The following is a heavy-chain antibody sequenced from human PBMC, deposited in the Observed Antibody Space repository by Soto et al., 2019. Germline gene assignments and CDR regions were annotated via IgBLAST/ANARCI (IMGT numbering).Heavy chain of an antibody. CDR1: GYTFTSYD. V-gene: IGHV1-18*01. Sequence: ASVKVSCKASGYTFTSYDISWVRQAPGQGLEWMGWISAYNGNTNYAQKLQGRVTMTTDTSTSTAYMELRSLRSDDTAVYYCARVGCGGDCYGNDAFDIWGQGTMVTVSS. CDR2: ISAYNGNT. D-gene: IGHD2-21*02. CDR3: ARVGCGGDCYGNDAFDI. J-gene: IGHJ3*02.